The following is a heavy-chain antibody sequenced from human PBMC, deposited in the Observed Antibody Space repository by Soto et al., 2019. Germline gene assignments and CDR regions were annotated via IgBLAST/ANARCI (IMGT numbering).Heavy chain of an antibody. CDR1: GFNFRSHA. CDR3: AKDPSEIFWSGYYDY. D-gene: IGHD3-3*01. Sequence: GGSLRLSCAASGFNFRSHAMSWVRQAPGKGLEWVSAISGSGGSTYYADSVKGRFTISRDNSKNTLYLQMNSLRAEDTAVYYCAKDPSEIFWSGYYDYWGQGTLVTVSS. V-gene: IGHV3-23*01. J-gene: IGHJ4*02. CDR2: ISGSGGST.